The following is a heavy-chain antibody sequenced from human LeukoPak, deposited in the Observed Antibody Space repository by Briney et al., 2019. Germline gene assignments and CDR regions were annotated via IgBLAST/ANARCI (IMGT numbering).Heavy chain of an antibody. J-gene: IGHJ4*02. CDR2: ISGSGGST. D-gene: IGHD5-12*01. CDR3: AKDPPFLSSGYDYPDY. CDR1: GFTFSSYA. V-gene: IGHV3-23*01. Sequence: GSLRLSCAASGFTFSSYAMSWVRQAPGKGLEWVSAISGSGGSTYYADSVKGRFTISRDNSKNTLYLQMNSLRAEDTAVYYCAKDPPFLSSGYDYPDYWGQGTLVTVSS.